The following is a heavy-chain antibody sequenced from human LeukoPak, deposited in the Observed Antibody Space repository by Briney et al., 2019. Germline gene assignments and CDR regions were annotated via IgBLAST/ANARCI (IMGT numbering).Heavy chain of an antibody. V-gene: IGHV4-30-4*08. CDR3: AIGWRYYFDY. CDR2: IYYSGST. Sequence: SETLSLTCTVSGGSISSGDYYWGWIRQPPGKGLEWIGYIYYSGSTYYNPSLKSRVTISVDTSKNQFSLKLSSVTAADTAVYYCAIGWRYYFDYWGQGTLVTVSS. D-gene: IGHD5-24*01. J-gene: IGHJ4*02. CDR1: GGSISSGDYY.